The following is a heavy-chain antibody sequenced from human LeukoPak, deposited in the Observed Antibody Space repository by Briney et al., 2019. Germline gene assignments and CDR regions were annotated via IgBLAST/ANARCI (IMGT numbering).Heavy chain of an antibody. V-gene: IGHV3-33*01. Sequence: PGGSLRLSCAAYGFTFSSYGMHWVRQAPGKGMEWVAVIWYDGSNKYYADSVKGRFTISRDNSKNTLYLQMNSLRAEDTAVYYCASDMSYFDAFDIWGQGTMVTVSS. D-gene: IGHD1-26*01. CDR2: IWYDGSNK. J-gene: IGHJ3*02. CDR3: ASDMSYFDAFDI. CDR1: GFTFSSYG.